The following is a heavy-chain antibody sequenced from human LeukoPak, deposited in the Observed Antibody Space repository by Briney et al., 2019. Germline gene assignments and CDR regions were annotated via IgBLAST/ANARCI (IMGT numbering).Heavy chain of an antibody. J-gene: IGHJ5*02. Sequence: SETLSLTCTVSGGSISSSSYYWSWIRQPPGKGLEWIGEINHSGSTNYNPSLKSRVTISVDTFKNQFSLKLSSVTAADTAVYYCARAGGYGSGSYYNSHNWFDPWGQGTLVTVSS. CDR2: INHSGST. V-gene: IGHV4-39*07. D-gene: IGHD3-10*01. CDR1: GGSISSSSYY. CDR3: ARAGGYGSGSYYNSHNWFDP.